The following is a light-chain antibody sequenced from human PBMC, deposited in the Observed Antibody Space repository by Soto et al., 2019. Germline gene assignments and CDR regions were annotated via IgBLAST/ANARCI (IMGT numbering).Light chain of an antibody. CDR2: QVT. V-gene: IGLV2-14*01. CDR1: SSDLAIYNY. J-gene: IGLJ1*01. CDR3: SSYTDSSNYV. Sequence: QSALTQPACVSGSPGQSITISCTGTSSDLAIYNYVSWYQQQPGKAPKLMIYQVTNRPSGVSNRFSGSRSGNTASLTISGLQAEDEADYYCSSYTDSSNYVFGTGTKVTAL.